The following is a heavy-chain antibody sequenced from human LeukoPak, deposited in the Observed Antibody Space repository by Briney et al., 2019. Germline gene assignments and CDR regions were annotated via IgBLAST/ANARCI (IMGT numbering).Heavy chain of an antibody. CDR1: GYTFTYYA. V-gene: IGHV1-2*02. J-gene: IGHJ4*02. D-gene: IGHD5-24*01. Sequence: ASVKVSCKASGYTFTYYAMHWVRXAPGQXLXXXGWITPGGGTNYPQKFQGRVAITWDTSITTAYMDLSRLTSDDTAVYYCARDRYGDGFAHFDYWGQGALVTVSS. CDR2: ITPGGGT. CDR3: ARDRYGDGFAHFDY.